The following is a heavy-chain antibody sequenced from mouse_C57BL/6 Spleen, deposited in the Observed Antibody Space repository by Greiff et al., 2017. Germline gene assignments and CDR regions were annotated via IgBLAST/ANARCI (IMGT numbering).Heavy chain of an antibody. V-gene: IGHV14-1*01. CDR2: IDPEDGDT. D-gene: IGHD1-1*01. Sequence: VQLQQSGAELVRPGASVKLSCTASGFNIKDYYMHWVKQRPEQGLEWIGRIDPEDGDTEYAPKFQGKATMTADTSSNTAYLQLSSLTSEDTAVYYFTSFITTVVIDYWGQGTTLTVSS. J-gene: IGHJ2*01. CDR3: TSFITTVVIDY. CDR1: GFNIKDYY.